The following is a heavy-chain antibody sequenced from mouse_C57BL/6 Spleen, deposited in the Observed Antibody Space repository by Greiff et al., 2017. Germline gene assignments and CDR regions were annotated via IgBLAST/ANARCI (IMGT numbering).Heavy chain of an antibody. CDR1: GFTFSSYG. Sequence: EVKLEESGGDLVKPGGSLKLSCAASGFTFSSYGMSWVRQTPDKRLEWVATISSGGSYTYYPDSVKGRFTISRDNAKNTLYLQMSRLKSEDTAMYYCARPTGKMGGFDYWGQGTTLTVSS. CDR3: ARPTGKMGGFDY. J-gene: IGHJ2*01. D-gene: IGHD4-1*02. CDR2: ISSGGSYT. V-gene: IGHV5-6*02.